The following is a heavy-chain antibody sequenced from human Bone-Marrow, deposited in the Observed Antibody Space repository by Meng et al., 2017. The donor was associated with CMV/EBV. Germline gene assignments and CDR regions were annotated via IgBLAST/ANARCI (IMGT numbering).Heavy chain of an antibody. V-gene: IGHV3-21*01. D-gene: IGHD3-16*01. CDR3: ARDLAGDAFDI. Sequence: GESLKISCAASGFSFNENTMNWVRQAPGKGLEWVSSISSSSSYIFYADSVKGRFTISRDNAKNSLYLQMNSLRAEDTAVYYCARDLAGDAFDIWGQGTMVTFSS. CDR1: GFSFNENT. CDR2: ISSSSSYI. J-gene: IGHJ3*02.